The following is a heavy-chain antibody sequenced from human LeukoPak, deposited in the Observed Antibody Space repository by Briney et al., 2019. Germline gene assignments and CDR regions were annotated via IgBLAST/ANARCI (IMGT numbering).Heavy chain of an antibody. J-gene: IGHJ4*02. V-gene: IGHV3-64D*06. Sequence: GGSLRLSCSASGFTFSSYVTHWVRQAPGKGLEYVSGINSDGGDTSYTASVKGRFTVSRDNSENTLYLQMSSLRPEDTAVYYCAVQSFDYWGQGTLVTVSS. CDR3: AVQSFDY. CDR1: GFTFSSYV. CDR2: INSDGGDT.